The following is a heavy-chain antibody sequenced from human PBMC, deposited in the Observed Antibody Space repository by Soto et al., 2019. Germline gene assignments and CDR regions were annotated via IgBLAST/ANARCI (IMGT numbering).Heavy chain of an antibody. CDR2: MNPNSGNT. J-gene: IGHJ4*02. D-gene: IGHD5-18*01. CDR1: GYTFTSYD. CDR3: VKTLQYSYGLPH. V-gene: IGHV1-8*01. Sequence: ASVKVSCKASGYTFTSYDINWVRQATGQGLEWMGWMNPNSGNTGYAQKFQGRVTMSRNTSTSTAYMELSSLRPEDTAVYYCVKTLQYSYGLPHWGQGTLVTVSS.